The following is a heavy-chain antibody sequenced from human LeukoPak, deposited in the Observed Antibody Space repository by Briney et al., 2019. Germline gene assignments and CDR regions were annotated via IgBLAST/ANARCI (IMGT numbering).Heavy chain of an antibody. J-gene: IGHJ6*02. CDR2: IYYTGST. CDR3: ARVQYQLLWGYYYYYGMDV. CDR1: GDSISSGAY. Sequence: SETLSLTCSVSGDSISSGAYWGWIRQPPGKGLEWIGSIYYTGSTYYNPSLRSRVTISVDTSKNQFSLKLRSVTAADTAVYYCARVQYQLLWGYYYYYGMDVWGQGTTVTVSS. V-gene: IGHV4-39*01. D-gene: IGHD2-2*01.